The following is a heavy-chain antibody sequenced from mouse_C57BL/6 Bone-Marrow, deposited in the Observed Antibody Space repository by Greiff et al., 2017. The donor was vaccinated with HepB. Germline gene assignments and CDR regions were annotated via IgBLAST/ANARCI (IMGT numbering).Heavy chain of an antibody. D-gene: IGHD2-4*01. CDR2: INPNNGGT. CDR3: ARWDYDYEYAMDY. J-gene: IGHJ4*01. CDR1: GYTFTDYN. V-gene: IGHV1-18*01. Sequence: EVKLVESGPELVKPGASVKIPCKASGYTFTDYNMDWVKQSHGKSLEWIGDINPNNGGTIYNQKFKGKASLTVDKSSSTAYMELRSLTSEDTAVYYCARWDYDYEYAMDYWGQGTSVTVSS.